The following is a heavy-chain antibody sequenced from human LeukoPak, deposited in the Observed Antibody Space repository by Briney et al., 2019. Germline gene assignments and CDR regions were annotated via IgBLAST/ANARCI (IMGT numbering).Heavy chain of an antibody. CDR3: ARDRISAVAGAFDI. D-gene: IGHD2/OR15-2a*01. CDR2: IYTSGST. CDR1: GGSLSGYY. V-gene: IGHV4-4*07. Sequence: SETLSLTCSVSGGSLSGYYWSWIRQPAGKGLEWIGRIYTSGSTNYSPSLQSRVTMSVDTSKNQFSLKLSSVTAADTAVYYCARDRISAVAGAFDIWGQGTMVTVSS. J-gene: IGHJ3*02.